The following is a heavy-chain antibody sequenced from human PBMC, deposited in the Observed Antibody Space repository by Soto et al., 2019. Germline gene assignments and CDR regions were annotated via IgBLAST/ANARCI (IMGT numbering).Heavy chain of an antibody. D-gene: IGHD3-3*01. Sequence: EVQLVESGGGLVQPGRSLRLSCAASGFTFDDYAMHWVRQAPGKGLEWVSGISWNSGSIGYADSVKGRFTISRDNAKNSLYLQMNSLRAEDTALYYCAKDKGAGITIFGVVILSGWFDPWGQGTLVTVSS. V-gene: IGHV3-9*01. J-gene: IGHJ5*02. CDR1: GFTFDDYA. CDR3: AKDKGAGITIFGVVILSGWFDP. CDR2: ISWNSGSI.